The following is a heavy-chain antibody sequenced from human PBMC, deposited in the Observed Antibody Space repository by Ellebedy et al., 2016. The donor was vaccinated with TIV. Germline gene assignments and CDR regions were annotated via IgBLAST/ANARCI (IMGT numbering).Heavy chain of an antibody. CDR3: TADPEDSSALQI. CDR1: GFPFSKAW. D-gene: IGHD2-15*01. CDR2: LKSKSDGGTT. J-gene: IGHJ3*02. V-gene: IGHV3-15*01. Sequence: GESLKISCAASGFPFSKAWMTWVRQAPGKGLEWVGRLKSKSDGGTTVYAAPVKGRFTISRDDSKDTLYLQMNSLKTEDTGVYYCTADPEDSSALQIWGKGTMVTVSS.